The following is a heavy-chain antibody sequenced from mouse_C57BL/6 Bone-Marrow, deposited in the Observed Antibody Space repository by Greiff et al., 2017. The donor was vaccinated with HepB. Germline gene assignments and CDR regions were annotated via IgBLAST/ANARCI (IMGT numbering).Heavy chain of an antibody. Sequence: EVQGVESGGGLVQPGESLKLSCESNEYEFPSHDMSWVRKTPEKRLELVAAINSDGGSTYYPDTMERRFIISRDNTKKTLYLQMSSLRSEDTALYYCARIGFYYGSSSFPYWGQGTLVTVSA. V-gene: IGHV5-2*01. J-gene: IGHJ3*01. D-gene: IGHD1-1*01. CDR2: INSDGGST. CDR1: EYEFPSHD. CDR3: ARIGFYYGSSSFPY.